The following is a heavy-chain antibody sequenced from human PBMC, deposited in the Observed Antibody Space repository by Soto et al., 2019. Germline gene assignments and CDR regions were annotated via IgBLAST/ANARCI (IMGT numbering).Heavy chain of an antibody. J-gene: IGHJ1*01. CDR1: GFTFSNYG. Sequence: PGGSLRLSCAASGFTFSNYGIHWVRQAPCKGLEWVAVISHDGNKEYYADSVKGRFTVSRDNSKKTVYLQMNSLRAEDTAMYYCAKVAPSISILGGFAHWARGTLDPVSS. CDR2: ISHDGNKE. V-gene: IGHV3-30*18. D-gene: IGHD3-3*02. CDR3: AKVAPSISILGGFAH.